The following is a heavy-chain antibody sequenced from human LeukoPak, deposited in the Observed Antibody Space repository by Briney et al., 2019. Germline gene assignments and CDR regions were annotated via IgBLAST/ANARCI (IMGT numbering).Heavy chain of an antibody. CDR1: GGSFSGYY. D-gene: IGHD3-10*01. J-gene: IGHJ4*02. Sequence: SETLSLTCAVYGGSFSGYYWSWIRQPPGKGLEWIGYIFNSGSTYYNPSLKSRVTISIDTSKNQFSLKVSSVTAADTAVYYCYGSGYWGQGTLVTVSS. V-gene: IGHV4-34*09. CDR2: IFNSGST. CDR3: YGSGY.